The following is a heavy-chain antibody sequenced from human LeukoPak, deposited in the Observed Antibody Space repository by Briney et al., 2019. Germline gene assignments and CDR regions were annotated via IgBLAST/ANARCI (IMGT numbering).Heavy chain of an antibody. V-gene: IGHV3-23*01. Sequence: GGSLRLSCGASGFIFRNYAMIWVRQSPGKGLEWVSAISGSGDGTYYADSVKGRFTISRDNSKNTLYLQMNSLRAEDTAVYYCAKSIAGTTLDYFDYWGQGTLVTVSS. CDR3: AKSIAGTTLDYFDY. J-gene: IGHJ4*02. CDR2: ISGSGDGT. CDR1: GFIFRNYA. D-gene: IGHD1-1*01.